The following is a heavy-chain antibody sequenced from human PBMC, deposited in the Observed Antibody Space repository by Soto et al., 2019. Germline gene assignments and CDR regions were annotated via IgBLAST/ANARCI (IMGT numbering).Heavy chain of an antibody. D-gene: IGHD3-3*01. CDR3: ARGAPPDYDFWSGSLFDP. V-gene: IGHV3-74*01. Sequence: PGGSLRLSCAASGFTFSSYWMHWVRQAPGKGLVWVSRINSDGSSTSYADSVKGRFTISRDNAKNTLYLQMNSLRAEDTAVYYCARGAPPDYDFWSGSLFDPWGQGTLVTVSS. J-gene: IGHJ5*02. CDR2: INSDGSST. CDR1: GFTFSSYW.